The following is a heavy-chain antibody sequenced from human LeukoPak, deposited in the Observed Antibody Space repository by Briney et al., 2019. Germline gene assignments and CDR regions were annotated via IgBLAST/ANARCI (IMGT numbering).Heavy chain of an antibody. V-gene: IGHV3-15*01. Sequence: NPGGSLRLSCVDSGFTFTNAWMSWVRQAPGKGLEWIGRIKSKTDDETTNYAEPVRGRFTISRDDSKSAVYLQMNSLKIEDTAVYYCTTDLGTYYHGSQRLIPIDYWGQGTLVTVSS. CDR3: TTDLGTYYHGSQRLIPIDY. J-gene: IGHJ4*02. D-gene: IGHD3-10*01. CDR1: GFTFTNAW. CDR2: IKSKTDDETT.